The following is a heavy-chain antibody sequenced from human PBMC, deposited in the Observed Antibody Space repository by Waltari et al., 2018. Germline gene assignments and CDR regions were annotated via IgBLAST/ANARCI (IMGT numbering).Heavy chain of an antibody. CDR2: IYSGGSST. CDR3: AKGGDGWDGLAFDI. D-gene: IGHD6-19*01. Sequence: EVQLLESGGGLVQPGGSLRLSCAASGFTFSSYAMSWVRKAPGKGREWVSVIYSGGSSTYYADSVKGRFTISRDNSKNTLYLQMNSLRAEDTAVYYCAKGGDGWDGLAFDIWGQGTMVTVSS. V-gene: IGHV3-23*03. J-gene: IGHJ3*02. CDR1: GFTFSSYA.